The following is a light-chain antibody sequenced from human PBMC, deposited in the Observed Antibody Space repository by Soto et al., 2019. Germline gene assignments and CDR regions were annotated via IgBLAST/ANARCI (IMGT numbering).Light chain of an antibody. Sequence: QSALTQPASVSGSPGQSVTISCTGTNSDVGAYKFVSWYQQHPGTAPKLMIFEVSNRPSGVSNRFSGSKSGNTASLTISGLQAGDEADYYCSSYTSSSSYVFGTGTKLTVL. CDR2: EVS. CDR1: NSDVGAYKF. CDR3: SSYTSSSSYV. J-gene: IGLJ1*01. V-gene: IGLV2-14*01.